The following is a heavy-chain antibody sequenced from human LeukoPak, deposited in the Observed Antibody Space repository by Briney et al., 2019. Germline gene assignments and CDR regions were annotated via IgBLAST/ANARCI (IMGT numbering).Heavy chain of an antibody. CDR3: ARGKGYGDYKYYFDY. Sequence: PGGSLRPSCAASGFTFSSYSMNWVRQAPGKGLEWVSSISSSSSYIYYADSVKGRFTISRDNAKNSLYLQMNSLRAEDTAVYYCARGKGYGDYKYYFDYWGQGTLVTVSS. D-gene: IGHD4-17*01. V-gene: IGHV3-21*01. CDR2: ISSSSSYI. CDR1: GFTFSSYS. J-gene: IGHJ4*02.